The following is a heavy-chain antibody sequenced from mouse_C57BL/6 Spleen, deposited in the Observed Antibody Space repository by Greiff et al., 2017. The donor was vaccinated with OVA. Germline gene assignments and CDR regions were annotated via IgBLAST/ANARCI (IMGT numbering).Heavy chain of an antibody. Sequence: EVKLVESGGGLVKPGGSLKLSCAASGFTFSDYGMHWVRQAPEQGLEWVAYISSGSSTIYYADTVKGRFTISRDNAKNTLFLQMTSLRSEDTAMYYCARGDWEDYFDYWGQGTTLTVSS. CDR3: ARGDWEDYFDY. CDR1: GFTFSDYG. V-gene: IGHV5-17*01. J-gene: IGHJ2*01. CDR2: ISSGSSTI. D-gene: IGHD4-1*01.